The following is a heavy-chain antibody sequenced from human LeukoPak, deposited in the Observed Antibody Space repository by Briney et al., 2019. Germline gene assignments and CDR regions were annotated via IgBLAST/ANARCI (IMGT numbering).Heavy chain of an antibody. D-gene: IGHD4/OR15-4a*01. CDR2: VHLDGRT. CDR1: GGSITTTNW. Sequence: SGTLSLTCGVSGGSITTTNWWTWVRQPPGKGLEWIGEVHLDGRTNYNPSLESRLTISVDLSENHISLRLTSVTPADTAVYYCASGRDQLTYFQYWGQGTLATVSS. CDR3: ASGRDQLTYFQY. V-gene: IGHV4-4*02. J-gene: IGHJ1*01.